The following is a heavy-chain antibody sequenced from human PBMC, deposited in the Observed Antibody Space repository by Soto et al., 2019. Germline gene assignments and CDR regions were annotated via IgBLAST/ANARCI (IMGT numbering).Heavy chain of an antibody. Sequence: SVKVSCKASGYTFTSYDINWVRQAPGQGLEWMGGIIPIFGTANYAQKFQGRVTITADESTSTAYMELSSLRSEDTAVYYCARGRWGYCSSTSCYGPGSGMDVWGQGTTVTVSS. CDR2: IIPIFGTA. D-gene: IGHD2-2*01. J-gene: IGHJ6*02. CDR1: GYTFTSYD. V-gene: IGHV1-69*13. CDR3: ARGRWGYCSSTSCYGPGSGMDV.